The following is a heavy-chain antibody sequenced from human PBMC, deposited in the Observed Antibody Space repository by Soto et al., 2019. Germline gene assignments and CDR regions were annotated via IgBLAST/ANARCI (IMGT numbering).Heavy chain of an antibody. D-gene: IGHD6-6*01. J-gene: IGHJ5*02. V-gene: IGHV1-18*01. CDR3: ARLVGARPPDNWFDP. CDR1: GYTFTSYG. CDR2: ISAYNGNT. Sequence: QVQLVQSGAEVKKPGASVKVSCKASGYTFTSYGISWVRQAPGQGLEWMGWISAYNGNTNYAQKLQGRVTMTTDTSTSTAYRELRSLRSDDTAVYYCARLVGARPPDNWFDPWGQGTLVTVSS.